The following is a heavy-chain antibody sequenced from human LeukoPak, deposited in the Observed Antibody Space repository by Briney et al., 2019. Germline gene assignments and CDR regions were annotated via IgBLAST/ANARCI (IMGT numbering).Heavy chain of an antibody. CDR2: IYYSGST. V-gene: IGHV4-30-4*08. D-gene: IGHD3-10*01. CDR1: GGSLSSGDYY. J-gene: IGHJ3*02. CDR3: ARETRGAFDI. Sequence: SETLSLTCTVSGGSLSSGDYYWSWIRQPPGKGLEWIGYIYYSGSTYYNPSLKSRVTISVDTSKSQFSLKLSSVTAADTDVYYCARETRGAFDIWGQGTMVTVSS.